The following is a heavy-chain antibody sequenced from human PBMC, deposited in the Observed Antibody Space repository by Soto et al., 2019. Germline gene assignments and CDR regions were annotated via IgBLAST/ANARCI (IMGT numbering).Heavy chain of an antibody. CDR3: ERDPAGSGSPFTLQH. CDR2: ISSSSSYI. Sequence: PGGSLRLSCAASGFTFSSYSMNWVRQAPGKGLEWVSSISSSSSYIYYADSVKGRFTISRDNAKNSLYLQMNSLRAEDTAVYYCERDPAGSGSPFTLQHWGQGTLVTVYS. CDR1: GFTFSSYS. V-gene: IGHV3-21*01. J-gene: IGHJ1*01. D-gene: IGHD3-10*01.